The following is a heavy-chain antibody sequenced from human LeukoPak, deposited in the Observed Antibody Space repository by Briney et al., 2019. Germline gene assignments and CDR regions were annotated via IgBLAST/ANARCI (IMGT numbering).Heavy chain of an antibody. CDR1: GGSFSGYY. Sequence: SETLSLTCAVYGGSFSGYYWSWIRQPPGKGLEWIGRIYTSGSTNYNPSLKSRVTMSVDTSKNQFSLKLSSVTAADTAVYYCARETMTTVTTWGQGTLVTVSS. CDR2: IYTSGST. V-gene: IGHV4-59*10. D-gene: IGHD4-17*01. J-gene: IGHJ5*02. CDR3: ARETMTTVTT.